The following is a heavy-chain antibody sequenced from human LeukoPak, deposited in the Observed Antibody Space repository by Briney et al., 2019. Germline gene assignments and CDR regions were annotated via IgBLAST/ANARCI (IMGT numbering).Heavy chain of an antibody. D-gene: IGHD3-22*01. V-gene: IGHV1-69*04. J-gene: IGHJ4*02. CDR3: AMGYSYYFDY. CDR1: GGTFSSYA. Sequence: GSSVTVSFKASGGTFSSYAVSWVRQAPGQGLDWMGRIIPILGLTNYPQNFQGRVTITADKSTSTAYMELSSLKSEDTAVYYCAMGYSYYFDYWGQGTLVTVSS. CDR2: IIPILGLT.